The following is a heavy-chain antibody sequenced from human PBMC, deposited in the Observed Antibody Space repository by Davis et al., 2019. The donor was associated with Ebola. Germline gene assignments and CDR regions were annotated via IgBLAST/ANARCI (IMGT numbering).Heavy chain of an antibody. V-gene: IGHV4-30-2*01. CDR3: AREGFGDYKNWFDP. CDR2: ILHTGST. J-gene: IGHJ5*02. Sequence: LRLSCAVSGDSMTIGGYSWSWIRQPPGRGLEWIGYILHTGSTHYSPSLKSRVTMSVDRPKNHFSLRLSSVTAADTAVYYCAREGFGDYKNWFDPWGQGILVTVSS. CDR1: GDSMTIGGYS. D-gene: IGHD4-17*01.